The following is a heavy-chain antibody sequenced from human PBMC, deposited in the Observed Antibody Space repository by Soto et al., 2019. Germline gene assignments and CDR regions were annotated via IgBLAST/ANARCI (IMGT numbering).Heavy chain of an antibody. J-gene: IGHJ4*02. D-gene: IGHD3-16*02. V-gene: IGHV4-34*01. CDR3: ARVNYDYVWGSYRPFDY. CDR2: INHSGST. CDR1: GGSFSGYY. Sequence: PSATLSLTCAFYGGSFSGYYWSWIRQKPGKGLEWIGEINHSGSTNYNPSLKSRVTISVDTSKNQFSLKLSSVTAADTAVYYCARVNYDYVWGSYRPFDYRGQGTLVTVSS.